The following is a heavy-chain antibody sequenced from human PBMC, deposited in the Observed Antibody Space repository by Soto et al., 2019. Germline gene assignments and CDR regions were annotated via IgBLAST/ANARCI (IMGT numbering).Heavy chain of an antibody. CDR3: ARVFAFWSGGGRVNWFDP. CDR2: IIPIFGTA. V-gene: IGHV1-69*13. Sequence: GASVKVSCKASGGTFSSYAISWVRQAPGQGLEWMGGIIPIFGTANYAQKFQGRVTITADESTSTAYMELSSLRSEDTAVYYCARVFAFWSGGGRVNWFDPWGQGTLVTVSS. D-gene: IGHD3-3*01. J-gene: IGHJ5*02. CDR1: GGTFSSYA.